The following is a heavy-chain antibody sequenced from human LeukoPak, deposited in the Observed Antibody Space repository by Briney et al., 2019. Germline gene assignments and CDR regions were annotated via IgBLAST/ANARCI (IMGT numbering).Heavy chain of an antibody. CDR1: GGSFSGYY. J-gene: IGHJ4*02. CDR3: ARNYYDSSGYYYFDY. CDR2: IYYSGST. V-gene: IGHV4-31*11. D-gene: IGHD3-22*01. Sequence: PSETLSLTCAVYGGSFSGYYWGWIRQHPGEGLEWIGYIYYSGSTYYNPSLKSRVTISVDTSKNQFSLKLSSVTAADTAVYYCARNYYDSSGYYYFDYWGQGTLVTVSS.